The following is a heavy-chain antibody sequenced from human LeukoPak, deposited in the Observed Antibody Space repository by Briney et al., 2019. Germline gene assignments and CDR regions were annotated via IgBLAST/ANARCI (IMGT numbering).Heavy chain of an antibody. CDR3: AREDSSSWYGYWYFDL. D-gene: IGHD6-13*01. CDR2: VHYSGTA. Sequence: SETLSLTCTVSDGSITNYDWSWVRQPPGKGLEFIGHVHYSGTANYNPSLRSRVTISIDTSKKHFFLKLKSVTAADTAVYYCAREDSSSWYGYWYFDLWGRGTLVTVSS. CDR1: DGSITNYD. J-gene: IGHJ2*01. V-gene: IGHV4-59*01.